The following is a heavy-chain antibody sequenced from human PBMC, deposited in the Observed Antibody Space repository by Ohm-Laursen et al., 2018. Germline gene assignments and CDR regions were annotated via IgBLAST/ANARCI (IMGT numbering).Heavy chain of an antibody. CDR3: SRSSMVRRVIRIPYYYGMDV. CDR1: GFTVCSKY. J-gene: IGHJ6*02. V-gene: IGHV3-66*01. CDR2: IYSGGST. D-gene: IGHD3-10*01. Sequence: SLRLSCAASGFTVCSKYMSWVRQAPGKGLEWVSVIYSGGSTYYADSVKGRFTISRDNSKNTLYLQMNSLRAEDTAVYYCSRSSMVRRVIRIPYYYGMDVWGQGTTVTVSS.